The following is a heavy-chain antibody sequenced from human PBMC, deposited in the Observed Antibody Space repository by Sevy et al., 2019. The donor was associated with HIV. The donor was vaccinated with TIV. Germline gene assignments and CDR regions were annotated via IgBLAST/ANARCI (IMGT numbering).Heavy chain of an antibody. CDR2: ISRYDT. J-gene: IGHJ1*01. Sequence: ASGKVSCKTSGYTFTNYFITWVRQAPGQGLEWMGRISRYDTNYAQKFQGRVTMTTDTSTSTVYMELRSLKSDDTAVYYCARAPSGSQGPGQYFHHWGQGTLVTVSS. V-gene: IGHV1-18*01. CDR1: GYTFTNYF. D-gene: IGHD1-26*01. CDR3: ARAPSGSQGPGQYFHH.